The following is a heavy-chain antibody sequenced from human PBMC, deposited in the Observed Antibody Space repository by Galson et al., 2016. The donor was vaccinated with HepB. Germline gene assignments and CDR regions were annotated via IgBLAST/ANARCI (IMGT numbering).Heavy chain of an antibody. J-gene: IGHJ6*02. Sequence: SVKVSCKASGDTFITYYMHWVRQAPGQGLEWMGIINPSGDSTRYAQKFQGRVSMTRDTSTSTVYMELRSLRSEDTAVYYCARDGFKSGYDFGGGYFGMDVWGQGTTVTVSS. V-gene: IGHV1-46*01. CDR1: GDTFITYY. CDR2: INPSGDST. D-gene: IGHD5-12*01. CDR3: ARDGFKSGYDFGGGYFGMDV.